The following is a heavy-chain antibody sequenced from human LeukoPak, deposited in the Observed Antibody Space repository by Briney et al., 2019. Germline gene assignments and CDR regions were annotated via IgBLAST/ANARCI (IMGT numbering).Heavy chain of an antibody. CDR1: GGSFSGYY. CDR2: INHSGST. CDR3: ARDKQLVRGFYYYYYYMDV. D-gene: IGHD6-6*01. Sequence: KPSETLSPTCAVYGGSFSGYYWSWIRQPPGKGLEWIGEINHSGSTNYNPSLKSRVTISVDTSKNQFSLKLSSVTAADTAVYYCARDKQLVRGFYYYYYYMDVWGKGTTVTVSS. J-gene: IGHJ6*03. V-gene: IGHV4-34*01.